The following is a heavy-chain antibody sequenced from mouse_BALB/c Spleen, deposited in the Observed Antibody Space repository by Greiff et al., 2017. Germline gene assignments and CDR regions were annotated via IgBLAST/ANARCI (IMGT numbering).Heavy chain of an antibody. CDR3: ARHNDYEYYAMDY. CDR1: GFSLTSYG. CDR2: IWSDGST. V-gene: IGHV2-6-2*01. D-gene: IGHD1-1*01. Sequence: VMLVESGPDLVAPSQSLSITCTVSGFSLTSYGVHWVRQPPGKGLEWLVVIWSDGSTTYNSALKSRLSISKDNSKSQVFLKMNSLQTDDTAMYYCARHNDYEYYAMDYWGQGTSVTVSS. J-gene: IGHJ4*01.